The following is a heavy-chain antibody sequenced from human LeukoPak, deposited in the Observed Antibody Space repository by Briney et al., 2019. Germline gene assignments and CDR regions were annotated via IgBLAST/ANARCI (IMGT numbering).Heavy chain of an antibody. CDR2: ISGSGGST. Sequence: PGGSLRLSCAASGFTFSTFAMIWVRQPPGKGLEWVSAISGSGGSTYYADSVKGRFTISRDNSKNTLYLQMNSLRAEDTAVYYCAKEVIEYYDSSGYYSPAEAFDIWGQGTMVTVSS. D-gene: IGHD3-22*01. CDR3: AKEVIEYYDSSGYYSPAEAFDI. J-gene: IGHJ3*02. CDR1: GFTFSTFA. V-gene: IGHV3-23*01.